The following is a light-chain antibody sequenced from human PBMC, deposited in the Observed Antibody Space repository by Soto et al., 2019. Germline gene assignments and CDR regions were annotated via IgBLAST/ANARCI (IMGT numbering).Light chain of an antibody. CDR2: GAS. CDR1: QSVSNNY. CDR3: QQYGSSPTWT. Sequence: EIVLTQSPGTLSLSPGERATLSCRASQSVSNNYLAWYQQKPGQAPRLLIYGASSRATGIPDRFTGSGSGTEFPLTISRLEPEDFAVFYCQQYGSSPTWTVGQGKKVEI. J-gene: IGKJ1*01. V-gene: IGKV3-20*01.